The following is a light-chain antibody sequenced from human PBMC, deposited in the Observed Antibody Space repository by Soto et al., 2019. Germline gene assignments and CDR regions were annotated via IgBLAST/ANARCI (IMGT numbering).Light chain of an antibody. J-gene: IGLJ1*01. CDR1: TSDVGGYNF. V-gene: IGLV2-11*01. CDR3: CSYAGTYTYI. CDR2: DVN. Sequence: QSVLTQPRSVSGSPGQSVTISCTGTTSDVGGYNFVSWYQHHPGNAPKLMIYDVNNRPSGVPDRFSGSRSGNTASLTISGLQAEDEADYYCCSYAGTYTYIFGTGTKLTVL.